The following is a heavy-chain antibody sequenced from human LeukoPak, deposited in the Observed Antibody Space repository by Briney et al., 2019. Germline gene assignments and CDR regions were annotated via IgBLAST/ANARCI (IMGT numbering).Heavy chain of an antibody. CDR3: AGEKPATATNVDY. V-gene: IGHV4-59*01. Sequence: PSETLSLTCTVSGGSTSSYYWSWLRQPPGKGLEWIGYIYYSGSTNYNPSLKSRVTISVDTSKNQFSLKLSSVTAADTAVYYCAGEKPATATNVDYWGQGTLVTVSS. CDR1: GGSTSSYY. CDR2: IYYSGST. D-gene: IGHD2-15*01. J-gene: IGHJ4*02.